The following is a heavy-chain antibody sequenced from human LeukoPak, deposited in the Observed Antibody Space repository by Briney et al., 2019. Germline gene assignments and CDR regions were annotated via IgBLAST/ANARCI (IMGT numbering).Heavy chain of an antibody. CDR2: IYTSGST. J-gene: IGHJ5*02. CDR3: ARDLGYCGGDCYIRDGFDP. Sequence: SETLSLTCTVSGGSISSYYWSWIRQPAGKGLEWIGRIYTSGSTNYNPSLKSRVTMSVDTSKNQFSLKLSSVTAADTAVYYCARDLGYCGGDCYIRDGFDPWGQGTLVTVSS. V-gene: IGHV4-4*07. D-gene: IGHD2-21*01. CDR1: GGSISSYY.